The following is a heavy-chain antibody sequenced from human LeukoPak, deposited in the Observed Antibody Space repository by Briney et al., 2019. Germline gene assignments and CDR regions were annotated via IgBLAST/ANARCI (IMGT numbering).Heavy chain of an antibody. V-gene: IGHV4-39*07. D-gene: IGHD3-22*01. J-gene: IGHJ4*02. CDR2: IYYSGST. CDR1: GVSISSSSYY. CDR3: ARDLQAIVVVIEGSFDY. Sequence: PETLSLTCTVSGVSISSSSYYWGWIRQPPGKGREWIGSIYYSGSTYYKSSLKSRVTISVDTSKNQFSLKLSSVTAADTAVYYCARDLQAIVVVIEGSFDYWGQGTLVTVSS.